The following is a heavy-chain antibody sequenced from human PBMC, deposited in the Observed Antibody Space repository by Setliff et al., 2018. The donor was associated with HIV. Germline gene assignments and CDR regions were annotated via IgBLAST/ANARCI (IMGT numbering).Heavy chain of an antibody. V-gene: IGHV4-59*08. D-gene: IGHD6-19*01. J-gene: IGHJ6*03. Sequence: PSETLSLTCSVSGGSLSSYYWSWIRQPPGKGLEWIGYIYYSGSTNYNPSLKSRVTISVDTSKNQFSLKLSSVTAADTAVYYCARGLSSGWYGYWYFMDVWGKGTTVTVSS. CDR2: IYYSGST. CDR1: GGSLSSYY. CDR3: ARGLSSGWYGYWYFMDV.